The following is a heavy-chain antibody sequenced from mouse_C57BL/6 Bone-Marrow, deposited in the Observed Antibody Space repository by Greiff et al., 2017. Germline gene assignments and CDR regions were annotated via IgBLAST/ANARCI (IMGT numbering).Heavy chain of an antibody. V-gene: IGHV1-64*01. Sequence: QVQLQQPGAELVKPGASVKLSCKASGYTFTSYWMHWVKQRPGQGLEWIGMIHPNSGSTNYNEKFKSKATLTVDKSASTAYMQLSSLTSEYSAVYYCARYYGSSFYYYAMDYWGQGTSVTVSS. CDR3: ARYYGSSFYYYAMDY. CDR2: IHPNSGST. CDR1: GYTFTSYW. D-gene: IGHD1-1*01. J-gene: IGHJ4*01.